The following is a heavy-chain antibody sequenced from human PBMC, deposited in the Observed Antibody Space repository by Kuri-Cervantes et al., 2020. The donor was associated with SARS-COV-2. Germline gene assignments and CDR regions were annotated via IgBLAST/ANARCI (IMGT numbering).Heavy chain of an antibody. J-gene: IGHJ4*02. CDR3: ARVYCSGGRCYSLDY. CDR1: GYTFTSYG. V-gene: IGHV1-18*01. Sequence: ASVKVSCKASGYTFTSYGISWVRQAPGQGLEWMGWISAYNGNTNYAQKLQGRVTMTTDTSTSTAYMELRSLRSDGTAVYXCARVYCSGGRCYSLDYWGQGTLVTVSS. D-gene: IGHD2-15*01. CDR2: ISAYNGNT.